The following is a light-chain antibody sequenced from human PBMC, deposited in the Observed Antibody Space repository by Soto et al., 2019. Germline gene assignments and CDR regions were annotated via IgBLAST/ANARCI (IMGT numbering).Light chain of an antibody. J-gene: IGKJ4*01. V-gene: IGKV3-11*01. CDR1: QSVSSY. Sequence: EIVLTQSPATLSLSPGERATLSCRASQSVSSYLAWYQQKRGQAPRLLIYDASNRATGIPARFSGSGSGPAFTLTIGSLEPEDFSVYYCQERGNWPLTFGGGTKVEIK. CDR2: DAS. CDR3: QERGNWPLT.